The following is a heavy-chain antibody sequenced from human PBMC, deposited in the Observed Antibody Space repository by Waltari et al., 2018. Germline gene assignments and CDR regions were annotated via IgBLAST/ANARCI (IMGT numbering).Heavy chain of an antibody. Sequence: EVQVVESGGGLVQPGGSLRLSCVASGFTFSSYAITWVRQAPGKGLGGVSGIRGYGTGTHYADSVKGRFSLARDNSKNTVYLEMNNLRVDDTAVYFCARVTLGGYPNGMDVWGQGTTVTVSS. D-gene: IGHD2-15*01. CDR2: IRGYGTGT. CDR3: ARVTLGGYPNGMDV. V-gene: IGHV3-23*04. CDR1: GFTFSSYA. J-gene: IGHJ6*02.